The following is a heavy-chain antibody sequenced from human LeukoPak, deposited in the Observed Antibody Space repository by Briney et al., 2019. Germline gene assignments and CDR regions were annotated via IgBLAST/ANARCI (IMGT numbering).Heavy chain of an antibody. J-gene: IGHJ3*02. D-gene: IGHD2-2*01. CDR2: FDPEDGET. Sequence: ASVKVSCKVSGYTLTELSMHWVRQAPGKGLEWMGGFDPEDGETIYAQKFQGRVTMTEDTSTDTAYMELSSLRSEDTAVYYCATVDCSSTSCPEVGAFDIWGQGTMVTVSS. CDR3: ATVDCSSTSCPEVGAFDI. CDR1: GYTLTELS. V-gene: IGHV1-24*01.